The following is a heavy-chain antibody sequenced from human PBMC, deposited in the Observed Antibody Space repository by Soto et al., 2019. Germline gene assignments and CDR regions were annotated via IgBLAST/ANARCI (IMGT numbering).Heavy chain of an antibody. Sequence: SGGSLRLSCAASGFTFENCGMIWVRQAPGKGLEWVAAIIHPAITNYADSVKGRFTISRDNSQNTLYLQMNNLRAEETAVYYCVIAAIAVPSKTKASDSCGQGTMVTVSS. D-gene: IGHD2-15*01. V-gene: IGHV3-23*01. J-gene: IGHJ3*02. CDR3: VIAAIAVPSKTKASDS. CDR2: IIHPAIT. CDR1: GFTFENCG.